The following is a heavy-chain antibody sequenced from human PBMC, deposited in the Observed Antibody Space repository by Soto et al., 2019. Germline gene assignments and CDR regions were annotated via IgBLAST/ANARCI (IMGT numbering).Heavy chain of an antibody. V-gene: IGHV3-33*01. CDR1: GFAFSSYG. D-gene: IGHD5-18*01. J-gene: IGHJ4*02. CDR2: IWYDGSNK. CDR3: ASADTAMVIDD. Sequence: GGSLRFSCAASGFAFSSYGMHWVRQAPGKGLEWVAVIWYDGSNKYYADSVKGRFTISRDNSKNTLYLQMNRLRAEDTAVYYCASADTAMVIDDWGQGTLVTVSS.